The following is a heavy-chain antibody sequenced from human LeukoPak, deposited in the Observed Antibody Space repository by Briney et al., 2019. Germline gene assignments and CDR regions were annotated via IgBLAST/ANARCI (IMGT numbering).Heavy chain of an antibody. J-gene: IGHJ4*02. D-gene: IGHD3-22*01. CDR3: ARAWNYYDDSSGPFDY. V-gene: IGHV4-59*12. CDR1: GGSISSYY. CDR2: IYYSGST. Sequence: SETLSLTCTVSGGSISSYYWSWIRQPPGKGLEWIGYIYYSGSTNYNPSLESRVTISVDTSKNQFSLKLSSVTAADTAVYYCARAWNYYDDSSGPFDYWGQGTLVTVSS.